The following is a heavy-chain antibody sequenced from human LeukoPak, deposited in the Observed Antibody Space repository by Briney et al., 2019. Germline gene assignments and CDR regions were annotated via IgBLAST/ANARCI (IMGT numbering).Heavy chain of an antibody. J-gene: IGHJ4*02. Sequence: GGALRLSCAASGFTCSSYAMTWVGQAPGKGVEWVSSVGGSGGSTYYAGSVKRRFTISRDNSKHTLYLQMNSLRAEDTAVYYCARGSACYLVHWGQGTLVTVSS. V-gene: IGHV3-23*01. D-gene: IGHD3-16*01. CDR2: VGGSGGST. CDR3: ARGSACYLVH. CDR1: GFTCSSYA.